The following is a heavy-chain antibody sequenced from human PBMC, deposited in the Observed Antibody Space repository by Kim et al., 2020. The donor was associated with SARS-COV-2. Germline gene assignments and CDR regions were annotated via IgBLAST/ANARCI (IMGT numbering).Heavy chain of an antibody. CDR1: GFTFSSYG. J-gene: IGHJ4*02. V-gene: IGHV3-33*06. Sequence: GGSLRLSCAASGFTFSSYGMHWVRQAPGKGLEWVAVIWYDGSNKYYADSVKGRFTISRDNSKNTLYLQMNSLRAEDTAVYYCAKDGMVAATMFDYWGQGTLVTVSS. CDR2: IWYDGSNK. D-gene: IGHD2-15*01. CDR3: AKDGMVAATMFDY.